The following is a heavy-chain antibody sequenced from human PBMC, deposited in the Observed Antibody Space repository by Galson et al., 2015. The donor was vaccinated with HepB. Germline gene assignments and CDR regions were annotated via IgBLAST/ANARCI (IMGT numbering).Heavy chain of an antibody. J-gene: IGHJ4*02. CDR3: ARQGDIVATIERAFDY. Sequence: ETLSLTCTVSGGSISSSSYYWGWIRQPPGKGLEWIGSIYYSGSTYYNPSLKSRVTISVDTSKNQFSLKLSSVTAADTAVYYCARQGDIVATIERAFDYWGQGTLVTVSS. CDR2: IYYSGST. D-gene: IGHD5-12*01. V-gene: IGHV4-39*01. CDR1: GGSISSSSYY.